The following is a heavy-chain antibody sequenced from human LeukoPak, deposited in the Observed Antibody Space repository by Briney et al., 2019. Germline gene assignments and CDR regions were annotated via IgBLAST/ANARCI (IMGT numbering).Heavy chain of an antibody. Sequence: ASVKVSCKASGYTFTGYYMHWVRQAPGQGLEWMGWINPNSGGTNYAQKIQGRVTMTRDTSISTAYMELSRLRSDDTAVYYCARVWFGELLVYWDQGTLVTVSS. CDR1: GYTFTGYY. CDR3: ARVWFGELLVY. D-gene: IGHD3-10*01. J-gene: IGHJ4*02. CDR2: INPNSGGT. V-gene: IGHV1-2*02.